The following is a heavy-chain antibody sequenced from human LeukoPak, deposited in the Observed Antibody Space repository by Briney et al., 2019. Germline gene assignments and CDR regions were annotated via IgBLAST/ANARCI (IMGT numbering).Heavy chain of an antibody. CDR3: ATELRWKDH. J-gene: IGHJ4*02. CDR2: MKPNSGNT. CDR1: GYTFTNYD. Sequence: ASVKVSCKASGYTFTNYDINWVRQATGQGLEWMGYMKPNSGNTGYAQKFQGRVTMTRNTSISTAYMELSSLRSEDTAVYYCATELRWKDHWGQGTLVTVSS. V-gene: IGHV1-8*01. D-gene: IGHD4-23*01.